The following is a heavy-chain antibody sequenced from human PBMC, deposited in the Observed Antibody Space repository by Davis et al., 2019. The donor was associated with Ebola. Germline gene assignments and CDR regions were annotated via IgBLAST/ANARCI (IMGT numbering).Heavy chain of an antibody. CDR3: ARVVQYYYDSSGYSTPYYFDY. CDR2: IYHSGST. D-gene: IGHD3-22*01. Sequence: SETLSLTCTVSGGSISSYYWGWIRQSPGKGLEWIGSIYHSGSTNYSPSLKSRVTISADTSKNQFSLKLSSVTAADTAVYYCARVVQYYYDSSGYSTPYYFDYWGQGTLVTVSS. J-gene: IGHJ4*02. V-gene: IGHV4-39*07. CDR1: GGSISSYY.